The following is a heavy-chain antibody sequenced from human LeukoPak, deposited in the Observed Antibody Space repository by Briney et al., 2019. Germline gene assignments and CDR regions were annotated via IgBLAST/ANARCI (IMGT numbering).Heavy chain of an antibody. J-gene: IGHJ4*02. Sequence: PGGSLRLSCAASGFTFNRYGMSWVRQAPGKGLEWVSYISSSSSTIYYADSVKGRFTISRDNAKNSLYLQMNSLRAEDTAVYYCARAVLGPEDYDSTNFDYWGQGTLVTVSS. CDR1: GFTFNRYG. CDR2: ISSSSSTI. CDR3: ARAVLGPEDYDSTNFDY. D-gene: IGHD3-22*01. V-gene: IGHV3-48*01.